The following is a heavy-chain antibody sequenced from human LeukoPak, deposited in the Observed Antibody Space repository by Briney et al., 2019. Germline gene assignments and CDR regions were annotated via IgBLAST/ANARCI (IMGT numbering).Heavy chain of an antibody. J-gene: IGHJ5*02. V-gene: IGHV4-59*01. CDR1: GFAFSDYY. CDR2: IYYSGST. Sequence: PGGSLRLSCGASGFAFSDYYMSWIRQPPGKGLEWIGYIYYSGSTNYNPSLKSRVTISVDTSKNQFSLKLSSVTAADTAVYYCAREGAAAGTRWFDPWGQGTLVTVSS. D-gene: IGHD6-13*01. CDR3: AREGAAAGTRWFDP.